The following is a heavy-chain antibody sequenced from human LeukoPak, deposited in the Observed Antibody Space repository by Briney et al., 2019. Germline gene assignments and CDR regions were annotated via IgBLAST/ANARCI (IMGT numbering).Heavy chain of an antibody. V-gene: IGHV1-69*13. CDR2: IIPIFGTA. CDR3: ARVVRFSAPYFDY. CDR1: GGTFSSYA. Sequence: EASVKVSCKASGGTFSSYAISWVRQAPGQGLEWMGGIIPIFGTANYAQKFQGRVTITADESTSTAYMELSSLRSEDTAVYYCARVVRFSAPYFDYWGQGTLVTVSS. J-gene: IGHJ4*02. D-gene: IGHD3-3*01.